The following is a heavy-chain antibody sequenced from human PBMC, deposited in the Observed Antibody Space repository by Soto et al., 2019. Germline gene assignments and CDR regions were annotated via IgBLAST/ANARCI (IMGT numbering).Heavy chain of an antibody. CDR2: IIPILGIA. J-gene: IGHJ5*02. V-gene: IGHV1-69*04. Sequence: ASVKVSCKASGGTFSSYTISWVRQAPGQGLEWMGRIIPILGIANYAQKFQGRVTITADKSTSTAYMELSSLRSEDTAVYYCARDPHIYYDSSRWLDPWGQGTLVTVSS. CDR1: GGTFSSYT. D-gene: IGHD3-22*01. CDR3: ARDPHIYYDSSRWLDP.